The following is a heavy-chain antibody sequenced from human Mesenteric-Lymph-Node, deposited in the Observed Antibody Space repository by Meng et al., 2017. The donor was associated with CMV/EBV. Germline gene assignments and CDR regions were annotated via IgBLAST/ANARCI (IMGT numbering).Heavy chain of an antibody. CDR3: VKGDMASVVGYFDY. J-gene: IGHJ4*02. D-gene: IGHD2-15*01. V-gene: IGHV3-30*02. CDR2: IWYDGSGN. Sequence: GESLKISCAASGFTFSSYAMHWVRQAPGRGLEWVAFIWYDGSGNYYSDSMKGRFTISRDNSKNTLSLQINSLRAEDTAVYYCVKGDMASVVGYFDYWGQGTLVTVSS. CDR1: GFTFSSYA.